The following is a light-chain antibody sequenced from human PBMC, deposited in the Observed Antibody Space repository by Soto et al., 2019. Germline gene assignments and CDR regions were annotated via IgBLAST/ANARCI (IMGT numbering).Light chain of an antibody. CDR1: QSVDSA. CDR2: GAS. V-gene: IGKV3-15*01. CDR3: QQYNNWLTWT. J-gene: IGKJ1*01. Sequence: EIVLPQSPGVLSLAPGERATLASRAIQSVDSAFFAWYQQKPGQAPRLLIYGASTRATGIPARPSGSGSGTEFTLTISSLQSEDFAVYYCQQYNNWLTWTFGQGTKVDIK.